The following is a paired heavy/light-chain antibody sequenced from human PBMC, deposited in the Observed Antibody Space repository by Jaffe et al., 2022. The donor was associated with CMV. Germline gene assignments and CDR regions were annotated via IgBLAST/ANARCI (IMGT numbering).Heavy chain of an antibody. CDR2: ISYNIRST. CDR3: TSYRPGYRPGGYYGGLAS. CDR1: GFAFSVFD. V-gene: IGHV3-23*01. J-gene: IGHJ4*02. D-gene: IGHD3-10*01. Sequence: EVHLLESGGALVQPGGSLRVSCAASGFAFSVFDLMWVRQAPGKGLEWVSTISYNIRSTYYADSVKGRFTISRDNSQNTLFLQMDSLRAEDTAIYYCTSYRPGYRPGGYYGGLASWGQGTLVTVSS.
Light chain of an antibody. CDR1: QSLLHSDGYTY. J-gene: IGKJ1*01. V-gene: IGKV2-28*01. CDR3: MQALQPPTT. CDR2: LTS. Sequence: DIVLTQSPLSLPVTPGQPASISCRSSQSLLHSDGYTYLDWYLQKPGQSPQLLIYLTSNRASGVPDRFSGSGSGTDFTLRISRVEAGDVGVYYCMQALQPPTTFGEGTKVQI.